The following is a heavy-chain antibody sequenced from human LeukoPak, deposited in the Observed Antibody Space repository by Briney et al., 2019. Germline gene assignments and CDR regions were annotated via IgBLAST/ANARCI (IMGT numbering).Heavy chain of an antibody. D-gene: IGHD4-17*01. CDR1: GFTFSSYA. J-gene: IGHJ4*02. CDR3: AKGHDLYGDSGFDY. V-gene: IGHV3-23*01. CDR2: ISGSGGST. Sequence: GGSLRLSCAASGFTFSSYAMSWVRQAPGKGLEWVSAISGSGGSTYYADSVKGRFTISRDNSKNTLYLQRNSLRAEDTAVYYCAKGHDLYGDSGFDYXXXGTLVPVSS.